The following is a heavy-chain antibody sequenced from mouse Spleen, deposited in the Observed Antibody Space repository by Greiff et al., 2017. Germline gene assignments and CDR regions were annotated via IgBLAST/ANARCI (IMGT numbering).Heavy chain of an antibody. CDR1: GYTFTSYW. D-gene: IGHD1-1*01. Sequence: QVQLQQPGAELVKPGASVKLSCKASGYTFTSYWMHWVKQRPGQGLEWIGMIHPNSGSTNYNEKFKSKATLTVDKSSSTAYMQLSSLTSEDSAVYYCARSGLRTEGFGYWGQGTTLTVSS. V-gene: IGHV1-64*01. CDR3: ARSGLRTEGFGY. J-gene: IGHJ2*01. CDR2: IHPNSGST.